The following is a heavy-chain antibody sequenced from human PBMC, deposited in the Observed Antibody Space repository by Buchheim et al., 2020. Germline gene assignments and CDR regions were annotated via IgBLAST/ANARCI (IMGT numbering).Heavy chain of an antibody. D-gene: IGHD6-19*01. CDR2: ISGSGGST. J-gene: IGHJ5*02. CDR1: GFTFSSYA. CDR3: AKDPKSGYSSADWFDP. V-gene: IGHV3-23*01. Sequence: EVQLLESGGGLVQPGGSLRLSCAASGFTFSSYAMSWVRQAPGKGLEWVSAISGSGGSTYYADSVKGRFTISRDNSKNKVYPQMNSLRAEDTAVYYCAKDPKSGYSSADWFDPWGQGTL.